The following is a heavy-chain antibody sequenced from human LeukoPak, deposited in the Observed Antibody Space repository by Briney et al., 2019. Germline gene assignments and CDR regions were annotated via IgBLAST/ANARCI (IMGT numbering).Heavy chain of an antibody. Sequence: GGSLRLSCAASGFTVSSNYMSGARHAREKGLECVSDIYSGGCTYYADSVKGRFTISRDNSKNTLYLQMNSLRAEDTAVYYCARVPYGDYVEYWFDPWGQGTLVTVSS. CDR2: IYSGGCT. CDR1: GFTVSSNY. D-gene: IGHD4-17*01. J-gene: IGHJ5*02. V-gene: IGHV3-66*01. CDR3: ARVPYGDYVEYWFDP.